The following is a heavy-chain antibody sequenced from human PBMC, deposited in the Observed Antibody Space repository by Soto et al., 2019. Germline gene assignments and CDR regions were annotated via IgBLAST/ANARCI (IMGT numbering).Heavy chain of an antibody. J-gene: IGHJ4*01. CDR2: ISSSSSYI. CDR1: GFTFSSYS. D-gene: IGHD6-13*01. CDR3: ARGPAASRSHYFDY. Sequence: EVQLVESGGGLVKPGGSLRLSCAASGFTFSSYSMNWVRQAPGKGLEWVSSISSSSSYIYYADSVKGRFTISRDNAKNSLYLQMNSLRAEDTAVYYCARGPAASRSHYFDYWGHGTLVTVSS. V-gene: IGHV3-21*01.